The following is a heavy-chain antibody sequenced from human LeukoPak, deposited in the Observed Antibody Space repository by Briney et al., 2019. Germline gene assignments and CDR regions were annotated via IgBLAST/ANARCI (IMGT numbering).Heavy chain of an antibody. J-gene: IGHJ4*02. CDR1: GLTFSRYG. V-gene: IGHV3-33*01. CDR3: ARSYYYGSGSYYPFDY. D-gene: IGHD3-10*01. CDR2: IWYDGSNK. Sequence: QPGRSLRLSCAASGLTFSRYGMHWVRQAPGKGLEWVAVIWYDGSNKYYADPVKGRFTISRDNSKNTLYLQMNSLRAEDTAVYYCARSYYYGSGSYYPFDYWGQGTLVTVSS.